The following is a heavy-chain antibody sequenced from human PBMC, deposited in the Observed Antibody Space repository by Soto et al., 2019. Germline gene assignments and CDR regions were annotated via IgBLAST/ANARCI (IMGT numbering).Heavy chain of an antibody. D-gene: IGHD3-3*01. CDR2: ISDDGSNT. CDR3: ARQVYYDLWSGFNTHPYYFDD. J-gene: IGHJ4*02. V-gene: IGHV3-30-3*01. Sequence: QVQLVESGGGVVQPGRSLRLSCAASGFTFSRHTMHWVRQAPGKGLEWVAAISDDGSNTYYADSVKGRFTISRDNSKNTLYLQMHSLRSADTAVHHCARQVYYDLWSGFNTHPYYFDDWGQGTLVTVSS. CDR1: GFTFSRHT.